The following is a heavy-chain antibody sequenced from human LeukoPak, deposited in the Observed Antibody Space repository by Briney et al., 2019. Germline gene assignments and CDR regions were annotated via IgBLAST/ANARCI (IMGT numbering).Heavy chain of an antibody. CDR2: IWYDGSNK. J-gene: IGHJ5*02. Sequence: GGSLRLSCAASGFTFSSYGMHWVRQAPGKGLEWVAVIWYDGSNKYYADSVKGRFTISRDNSKNTLYLQMNSLRAEDTAVYYCARDYGRSSWFDPWGQGTLVTVSS. CDR3: ARDYGRSSWFDP. CDR1: GFTFSSYG. V-gene: IGHV3-33*01. D-gene: IGHD6-6*01.